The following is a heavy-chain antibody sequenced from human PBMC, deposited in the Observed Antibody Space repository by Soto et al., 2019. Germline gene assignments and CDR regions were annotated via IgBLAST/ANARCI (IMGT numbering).Heavy chain of an antibody. CDR1: GGSISSGGYY. V-gene: IGHV4-31*03. CDR2: IYYSGST. D-gene: IGHD6-6*01. Sequence: SETLSLTCTVSGGSISSGGYYWSWIRQHPGKGLEWIGYIYYSGSTYYNPSLKSRVTISVDTSKNQFSLKLSSVTAADTAVYYCASDRWEYSSSLYYSHYCMDVWGQGTTVTVSS. J-gene: IGHJ6*02. CDR3: ASDRWEYSSSLYYSHYCMDV.